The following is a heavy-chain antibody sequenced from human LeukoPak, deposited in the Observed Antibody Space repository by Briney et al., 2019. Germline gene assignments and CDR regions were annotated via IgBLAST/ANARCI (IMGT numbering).Heavy chain of an antibody. CDR3: ARPGFVRTLYSSSPDSLWYFDL. V-gene: IGHV4-39*01. CDR2: IYYSGST. J-gene: IGHJ2*01. CDR1: GGSISSSSYY. Sequence: SETLSLTCTVSGGSISSSSYYWGWIRQPPGKGLEWIGSIYYSGSTYYNPSLKSRVTISVDTSKNQFSLKLSSVTAADTAVYYCARPGFVRTLYSSSPDSLWYFDLWGRGTLVTVSS. D-gene: IGHD6-13*01.